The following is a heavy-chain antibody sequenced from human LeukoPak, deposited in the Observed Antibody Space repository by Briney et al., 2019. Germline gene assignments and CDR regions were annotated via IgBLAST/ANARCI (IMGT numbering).Heavy chain of an antibody. D-gene: IGHD4-17*01. J-gene: IGHJ4*02. CDR1: GFSLSTSGMC. CDR3: ARSSTVTTDLDY. Sequence: SGPALVKPPQTLTLTCTFSGFSLSTSGMCVSWIRQPPGKALEWLARIDWDDDKYYSTSLKTRLTISKDTSKNQVVLTMTNMDPVDTATYYCARSSTVTTDLDYWGQGTLVTVSS. CDR2: IDWDDDK. V-gene: IGHV2-70*11.